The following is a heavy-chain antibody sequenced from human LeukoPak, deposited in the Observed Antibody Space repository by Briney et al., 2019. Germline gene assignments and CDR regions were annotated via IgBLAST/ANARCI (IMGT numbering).Heavy chain of an antibody. D-gene: IGHD3-10*01. V-gene: IGHV3-7*01. CDR2: IKQDGGEI. CDR3: AKVMVRGVITSYYYYMDV. CDR1: GFTFSRYW. Sequence: GGSLRLSCAASGFTFSRYWMSWVRQAPGKRLEWVANIKQDGGEIYYVDSVKGRFTISRDNAKNSLYLQMNSLRAEDTAVYYCAKVMVRGVITSYYYYMDVWGKGTTVTISS. J-gene: IGHJ6*03.